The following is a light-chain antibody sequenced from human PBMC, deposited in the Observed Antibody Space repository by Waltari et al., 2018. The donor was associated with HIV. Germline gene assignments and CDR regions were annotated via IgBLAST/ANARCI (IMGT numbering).Light chain of an antibody. CDR1: TSDVGVYNY. CDR2: EVS. V-gene: IGLV2-14*01. CDR3: SSYTSSSTLYV. Sequence: QSALTQPASVPGSPGPSITISCTVTTSDVGVYNYVSWYQQHAGKAPKLMIYEVSNRPSGVSNRFSGSKSGNTASLTISGLQAEDEADYYCSSYTSSSTLYVFGTGTKVTVL. J-gene: IGLJ1*01.